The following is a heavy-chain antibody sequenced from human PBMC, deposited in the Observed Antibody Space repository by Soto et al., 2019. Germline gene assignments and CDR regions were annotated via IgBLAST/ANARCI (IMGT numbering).Heavy chain of an antibody. CDR2: INPNSGGT. CDR3: AREVRYYDFWNGLDPYNAMDV. D-gene: IGHD3-3*01. V-gene: IGHV1-2*02. Sequence: ASVKVSCKASGYTFTGYYMHWVRQAPGQGLEWMGWINPNSGGTNYAQKFQGRVTMTRDTSISTAYMELSSLRDEDTAIYYCAREVRYYDFWNGLDPYNAMDVWGQGTTVTVSS. J-gene: IGHJ6*02. CDR1: GYTFTGYY.